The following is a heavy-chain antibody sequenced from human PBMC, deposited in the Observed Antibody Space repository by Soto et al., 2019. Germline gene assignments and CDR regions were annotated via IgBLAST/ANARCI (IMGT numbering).Heavy chain of an antibody. V-gene: IGHV3-11*06. CDR1: GFTFGDSY. CDR2: ISPGSRYP. J-gene: IGHJ4*02. D-gene: IGHD2-21*02. Sequence: QVQLVESGGGLVPPGGSLRLSCAGSGFTFGDSYMSWIRQAPGKGLEWLSYISPGSRYPAYADSVKGRFTISRDNAKRSLYLQMMSLTAEDTAIYYCAKDKSSSYGDYLGFDYWGQGTLATVSS. CDR3: AKDKSSSYGDYLGFDY.